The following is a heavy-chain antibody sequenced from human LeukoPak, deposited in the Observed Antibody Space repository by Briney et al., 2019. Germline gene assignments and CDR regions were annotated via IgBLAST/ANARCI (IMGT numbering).Heavy chain of an antibody. J-gene: IGHJ4*02. CDR3: ARDYSSWFDY. CDR1: GFTFSNYW. V-gene: IGHV3-74*01. CDR2: INSDGTTT. D-gene: IGHD6-6*01. Sequence: GGSLRLSCAASGFTFSNYWIHWVRQAPGKGLVWVSIINSDGTTTNYADSVKGRFTISRDNAKNTLYLQLNSLRPEDTAVYYCARDYSSWFDYWGQGTLVTVSS.